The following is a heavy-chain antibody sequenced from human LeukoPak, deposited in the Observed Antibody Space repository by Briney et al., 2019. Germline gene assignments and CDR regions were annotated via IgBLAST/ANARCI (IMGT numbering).Heavy chain of an antibody. J-gene: IGHJ4*02. D-gene: IGHD3-22*01. CDR3: ARDTHYYDSSGYFLGYYFDY. CDR1: GFTFSSYS. CDR2: ISSSSSYI. V-gene: IGHV3-21*01. Sequence: GGSLRLSCAASGFTFSSYSMNWVRQAPGKGLEWVSSISSSSSYIYYADSVKGRFTISRDNAKNSLYLQMNSLRAEDTAVYYCARDTHYYDSSGYFLGYYFDYWGQGTLVTVSS.